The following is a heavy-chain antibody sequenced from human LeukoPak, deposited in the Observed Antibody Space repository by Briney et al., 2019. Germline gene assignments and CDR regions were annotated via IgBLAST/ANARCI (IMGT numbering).Heavy chain of an antibody. CDR3: ANINYDDSSGYYPSTGYGMDV. CDR2: IIPIFGTA. V-gene: IGHV1-69*13. J-gene: IGHJ6*02. D-gene: IGHD3-22*01. Sequence: GASVKVSCKASGGTFSSYAISWVRQAPGQGLEWMGGIIPIFGTANYAQKFQGRVTITADESTSTAYMELSSLRSEDTAVYYCANINYDDSSGYYPSTGYGMDVWGQGATVTVSS. CDR1: GGTFSSYA.